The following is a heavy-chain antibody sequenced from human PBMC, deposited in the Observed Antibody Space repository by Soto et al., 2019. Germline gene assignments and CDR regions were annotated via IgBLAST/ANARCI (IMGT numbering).Heavy chain of an antibody. D-gene: IGHD3-10*01. J-gene: IGHJ4*02. CDR2: INHSGST. Sequence: SETLSLTCAVYGGSFSGYYWSWIRQPPGKGLEWIGEINHSGSTNYNPSLKSRVTISVDTSKNQFSLKLSSVTAADTAVYYCARGWMGRGYDYWGQGTLVTVSS. CDR3: ARGWMGRGYDY. V-gene: IGHV4-34*01. CDR1: GGSFSGYY.